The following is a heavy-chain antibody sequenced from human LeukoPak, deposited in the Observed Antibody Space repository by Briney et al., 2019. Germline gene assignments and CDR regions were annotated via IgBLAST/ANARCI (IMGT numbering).Heavy chain of an antibody. D-gene: IGHD5-24*01. Sequence: GGSLRLSCAGAGFTFSSYAMSWVRQAPGKGLEWVSAISGSGGSTYYADSVKGRFTISRDNSKNTLYLQMNSLRAEDTAVYYCAKVRRRSLHGRGSLDAFDIWGQGTMVTVSS. CDR1: GFTFSSYA. J-gene: IGHJ3*02. CDR2: ISGSGGST. V-gene: IGHV3-23*01. CDR3: AKVRRRSLHGRGSLDAFDI.